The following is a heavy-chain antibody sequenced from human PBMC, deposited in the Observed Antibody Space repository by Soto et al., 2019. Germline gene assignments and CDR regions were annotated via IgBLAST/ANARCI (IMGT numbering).Heavy chain of an antibody. V-gene: IGHV1-8*01. Sequence: SVKVTCKDSGYTLTSYDIKWVRQATGQGLEWMGWMNPNSGNTGYAQKFQGRVTMTRNTSISTAYMELSSLRSEDTAVYYCARGGNFGYLTDYWGQGTLVTVSS. CDR3: ARGGNFGYLTDY. J-gene: IGHJ4*02. CDR1: GYTLTSYD. CDR2: MNPNSGNT. D-gene: IGHD5-12*01.